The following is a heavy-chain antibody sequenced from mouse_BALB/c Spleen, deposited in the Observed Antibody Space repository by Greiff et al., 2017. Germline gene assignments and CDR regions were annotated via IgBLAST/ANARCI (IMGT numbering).Heavy chain of an antibody. V-gene: IGHV3-6*02. J-gene: IGHJ1*01. CDR3: AREEYDGYCTWYFDV. CDR2: ISYDGSN. D-gene: IGHD2-3*01. CDR1: GYSITSGYY. Sequence: ESGPGLVKPSQSLSLTCSVTGYSITSGYYWNWIRQFPGNKLEWMGYISYDGSNNYNPSLKNRISITRDTSKNQFFLKLNSVTTEDTATYYCAREEYDGYCTWYFDVWGAGTTVTVSS.